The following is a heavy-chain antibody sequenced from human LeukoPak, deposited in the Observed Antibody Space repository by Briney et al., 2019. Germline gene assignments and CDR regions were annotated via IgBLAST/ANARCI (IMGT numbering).Heavy chain of an antibody. CDR2: IKQDGSEK. J-gene: IGHJ6*03. CDR3: ARGRKQWLVRNYYYYYMDV. Sequence: GGSLRLSCAASGFTFSSYWMSWVRQAPGKGLEWVANIKQDGSEKYYVDSVKGRFTISRDNAKNSLYLQMNSLRAEDTAVYYCARGRKQWLVRNYYYYYMDVWGKGTTVTISS. CDR1: GFTFSSYW. V-gene: IGHV3-7*01. D-gene: IGHD6-19*01.